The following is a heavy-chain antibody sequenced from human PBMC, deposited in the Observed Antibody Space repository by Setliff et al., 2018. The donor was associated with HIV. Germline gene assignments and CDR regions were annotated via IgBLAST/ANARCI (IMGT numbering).Heavy chain of an antibody. CDR2: IYSSGTT. D-gene: IGHD6-19*01. CDR1: GASISSSNSY. Sequence: SETLSLTCTVYGASISSSNSYWGWIRQPPGKRLEWLASIYSSGTTSYNPSLSSRLTISVDTSKNQFSLKLSSVTAADTAVYYCARGLSSGWYGYWYFDLWGRGTLVTVSS. CDR3: ARGLSSGWYGYWYFDL. V-gene: IGHV4-39*01. J-gene: IGHJ2*01.